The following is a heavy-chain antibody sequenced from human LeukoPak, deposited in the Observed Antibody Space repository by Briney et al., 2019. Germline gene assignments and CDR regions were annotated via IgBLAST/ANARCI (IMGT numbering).Heavy chain of an antibody. V-gene: IGHV4-30-2*01. CDR1: GGSISSGGYS. Sequence: SQTLSLTCAVSGGSISSGGYSWSWIRQPPGKGLEWIGYIYHSGSTYCNPSLKSRVTISVDRSKNQFSLKLSSVTAADTAVYYCARSLGYCSGGSCREAFDIWGQGTMVTVSS. CDR2: IYHSGST. J-gene: IGHJ3*02. D-gene: IGHD2-15*01. CDR3: ARSLGYCSGGSCREAFDI.